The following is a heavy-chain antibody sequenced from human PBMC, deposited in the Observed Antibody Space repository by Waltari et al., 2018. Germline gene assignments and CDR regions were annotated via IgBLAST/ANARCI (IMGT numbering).Heavy chain of an antibody. Sequence: QLHESGPGLVKRSGTLSLSCAVSCDSVPSANWWSWVRQSPQRGLEWQGKVLSTGKTNYSPYFARRVPMSLDASSNQFSLKVTTATAADTAVYYCARDRGRGLYLDVWGPGTLVTVSP. CDR1: CDSVPSANW. J-gene: IGHJ4*02. CDR3: ARDRGRGLYLDV. D-gene: IGHD2-15*01. CDR2: VLSTGKT. V-gene: IGHV4-4*02.